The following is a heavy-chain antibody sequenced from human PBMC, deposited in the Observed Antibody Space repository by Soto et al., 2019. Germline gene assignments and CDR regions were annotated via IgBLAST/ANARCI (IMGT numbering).Heavy chain of an antibody. J-gene: IGHJ5*02. CDR2: IYYSGST. CDR1: GGSISSGGYY. CDR3: ARVLRYCSSTSCRNWFDP. V-gene: IGHV4-31*03. D-gene: IGHD2-2*01. Sequence: PWETLSLTCTVSGGSISSGGYYWSWIRQHPGKGLEWIGYIYYSGSTYYNPSLKSRVTISVDTSKNQFSLKLSSVTAADTAVYYCARVLRYCSSTSCRNWFDPWGQGTLVTVSS.